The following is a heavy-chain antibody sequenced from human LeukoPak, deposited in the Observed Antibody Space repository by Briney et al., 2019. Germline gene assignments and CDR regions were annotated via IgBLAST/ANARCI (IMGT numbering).Heavy chain of an antibody. CDR2: INPNSGGT. Sequence: ASVEVSCKASGYTFTGYYMHWVRQAPGQGLEWMGWINPNSGGTNYAQKFQGRVTMTRDTSISTAYMELSRLRSDDTAVYYCASLELFVAVVTEESFDYWGQGTLVTVSS. CDR1: GYTFTGYY. CDR3: ASLELFVAVVTEESFDY. V-gene: IGHV1-2*02. J-gene: IGHJ4*02. D-gene: IGHD5-18*01.